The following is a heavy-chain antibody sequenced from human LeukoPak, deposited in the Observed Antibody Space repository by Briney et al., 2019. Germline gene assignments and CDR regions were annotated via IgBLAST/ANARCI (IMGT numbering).Heavy chain of an antibody. J-gene: IGHJ6*03. D-gene: IGHD5-12*01. CDR1: GGTFSSYA. Sequence: ASVKVSCKASGGTFSSYAISWVRQAPGQGLEWMGGIIPIFGTANYAQKFQGRVTITADESTSTAYMELSSLRSEDTAVYYCARGSPATGDYYYYYYMDVWGKGTTVTVSS. CDR2: IIPIFGTA. CDR3: ARGSPATGDYYYYYYMDV. V-gene: IGHV1-69*13.